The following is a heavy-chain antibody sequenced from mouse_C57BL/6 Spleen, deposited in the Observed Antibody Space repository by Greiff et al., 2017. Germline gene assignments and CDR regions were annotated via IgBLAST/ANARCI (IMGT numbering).Heavy chain of an antibody. CDR2: INPSSGYT. J-gene: IGHJ3*01. D-gene: IGHD2-12*01. CDR3: ARSKSHDVFAY. V-gene: IGHV1-4*01. CDR1: GYTFTSYT. Sequence: QVQLTQSGAELARPGASVKMSCKASGYTFTSYTMHWVKQRPGQGLEWIGYINPSSGYTKYNQKFKDKATLTADKSSSTAYMPLSSLTSEDSAVYYCARSKSHDVFAYWGQGTLVTVSA.